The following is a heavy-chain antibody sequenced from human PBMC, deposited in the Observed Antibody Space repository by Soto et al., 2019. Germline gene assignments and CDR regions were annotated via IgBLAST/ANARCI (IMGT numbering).Heavy chain of an antibody. CDR1: GFTFSSYA. CDR2: ISGSGGST. CDR3: AKGSGITNWFDP. Sequence: EVQLLESEGGLVQPGGSLRLSCAASGFTFSSYAMSWVRQAPGKGLEWVSAISGSGGSTYYADSVKGRFTISRDNSKNTLYLQMNSLRAEDTAVYYCAKGSGITNWFDPWGQGTLVTVSS. V-gene: IGHV3-23*01. J-gene: IGHJ5*02. D-gene: IGHD3-16*01.